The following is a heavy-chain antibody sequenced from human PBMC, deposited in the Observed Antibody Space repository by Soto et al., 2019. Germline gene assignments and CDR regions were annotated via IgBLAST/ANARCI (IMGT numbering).Heavy chain of an antibody. J-gene: IGHJ4*02. Sequence: GGSLRLSCAASGFTFSSYGMHWVRQAPGKGLEWVAVISYDGSNKYYADSVKGRFTISRDNSKNTLYLQMNSLRAEDTAVYYCAKVEIGSGWEPGFDYWGQGTLVTVSS. V-gene: IGHV3-30*18. CDR1: GFTFSSYG. CDR3: AKVEIGSGWEPGFDY. D-gene: IGHD6-19*01. CDR2: ISYDGSNK.